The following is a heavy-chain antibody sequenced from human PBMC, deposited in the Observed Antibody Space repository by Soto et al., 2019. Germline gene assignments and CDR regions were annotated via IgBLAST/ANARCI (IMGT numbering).Heavy chain of an antibody. D-gene: IGHD3-3*01. CDR1: GCSISSYY. CDR2: IYYSGST. CDR3: ARWRRYDRFLEWLFDAFDI. V-gene: IGHV4-59*08. J-gene: IGHJ3*02. Sequence: PSETLSLTCTFSGCSISSYYWSWIRQPPGKGLEWIGYIYYSGSTYYNPSLKSRVTISVDTSKNQFSLKLSSVTAADTAVYYCARWRRYDRFLEWLFDAFDIWGQGTVVTVSS.